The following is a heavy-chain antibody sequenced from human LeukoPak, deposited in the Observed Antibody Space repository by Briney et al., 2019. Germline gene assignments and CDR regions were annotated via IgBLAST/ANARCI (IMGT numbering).Heavy chain of an antibody. V-gene: IGHV3-48*03. D-gene: IGHD3-10*01. CDR3: ARDYEDYYGSGSSSFFDY. CDR2: ISSSGSTI. J-gene: IGHJ4*02. CDR1: GFTFSSYE. Sequence: GGSLRLSCAASGFTFSSYEMNWVRQAPGKGLEWVSYISSSGSTIYYADSVKGRFTISRDNAKNSLYLQMSSLRAEDTAVYYCARDYEDYYGSGSSSFFDYWGQGTLVTVSS.